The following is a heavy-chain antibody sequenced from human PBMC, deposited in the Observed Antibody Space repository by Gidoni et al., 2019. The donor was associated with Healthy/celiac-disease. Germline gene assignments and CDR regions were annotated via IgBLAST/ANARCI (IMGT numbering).Heavy chain of an antibody. V-gene: IGHV6-1*01. CDR3: ASPIAAADDDAFDI. D-gene: IGHD6-13*01. CDR1: GDRVSINSAA. CDR2: TYYRSKWYN. Sequence: QVQLQQSGPGLVKPSQTLSLTCAISGDRVSINSAAWNWIRQSPSRGLEWLGRTYYRSKWYNDYAVSVKSRITINPDTSKNQFSLQLNSVTPEDTAVYYCASPIAAADDDAFDIWGQGTMVTVSS. J-gene: IGHJ3*02.